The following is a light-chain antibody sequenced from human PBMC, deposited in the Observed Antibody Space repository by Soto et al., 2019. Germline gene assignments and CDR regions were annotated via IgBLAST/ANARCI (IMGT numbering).Light chain of an antibody. J-gene: IGLJ1*01. CDR1: SSDVGGYNY. Sequence: QSALTQPRSVSGSPGQSVTISCTGTSSDVGGYNYVSWYQHHPGKAPKVMIYDVSKRPSGVPDRFSGSKSGNTDSLTNSGLQAEDEADYYCCSYAGRYPYVVGTGSKLTVL. V-gene: IGLV2-11*01. CDR3: CSYAGRYPYV. CDR2: DVS.